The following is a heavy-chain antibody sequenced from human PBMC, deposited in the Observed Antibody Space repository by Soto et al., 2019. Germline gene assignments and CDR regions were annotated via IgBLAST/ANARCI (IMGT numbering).Heavy chain of an antibody. J-gene: IGHJ6*02. Sequence: QVQLVQSGAEVKKPGSSVKVSCKASGGTFSSYAISWVRQAPGQGLEWMGGIIPIFGTANYAQKFQGRVTIPADEPTSTAYMKLSSLRSADTAVYYCASRLTGTVSYSYGMDVWGQGTTVTVSS. CDR2: IIPIFGTA. CDR3: ASRLTGTVSYSYGMDV. CDR1: GGTFSSYA. D-gene: IGHD1-20*01. V-gene: IGHV1-69*12.